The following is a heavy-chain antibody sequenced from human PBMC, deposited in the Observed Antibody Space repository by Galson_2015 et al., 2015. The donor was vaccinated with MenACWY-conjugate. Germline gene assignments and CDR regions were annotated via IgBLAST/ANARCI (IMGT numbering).Heavy chain of an antibody. CDR3: ARQGPSGRAFDI. V-gene: IGHV4-39*01. J-gene: IGHJ3*02. Sequence: SETLSLTCNVSAGSISSSTYYWGWIRQSPGKGLEWIGTIYDSGSTYYNPSPKSRVTISVDTSRNQFSLKLSSVTAADTAVYYCARQGPSGRAFDIWGQGTMVTVSS. D-gene: IGHD3-10*01. CDR2: IYDSGST. CDR1: AGSISSSTYY.